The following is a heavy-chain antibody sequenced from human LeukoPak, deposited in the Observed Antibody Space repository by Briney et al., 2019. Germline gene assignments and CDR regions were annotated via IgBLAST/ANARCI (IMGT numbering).Heavy chain of an antibody. Sequence: SETLSLTCTVSGGSISSSSYYWGWIRQPPGKGLEWIGSIYYSGSTYYNPSLKSRVTISVDTSKNQFSLKLSSVTAADTAVYYCARSPRGIFGVVILGFDPWGQGTLVTVSS. CDR3: ARSPRGIFGVVILGFDP. D-gene: IGHD3-3*01. CDR1: GGSISSSSYY. CDR2: IYYSGST. V-gene: IGHV4-39*07. J-gene: IGHJ5*02.